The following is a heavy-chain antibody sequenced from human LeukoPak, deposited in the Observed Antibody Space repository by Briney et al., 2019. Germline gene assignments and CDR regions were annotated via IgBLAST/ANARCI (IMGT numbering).Heavy chain of an antibody. CDR3: ARGTYYYDSSVRGRVNGFDI. CDR2: INPNSGGT. CDR1: GYTFTGYY. Sequence: GASVKVSCKASGYTFTGYYMHWVRQAPGQGLEWMGWINPNSGGTNYAQKFQGRVTMTRDTSISTAYMELSRLRSDDTALYYCARGTYYYDSSVRGRVNGFDIWGQGTTVTVSS. J-gene: IGHJ3*02. D-gene: IGHD3-22*01. V-gene: IGHV1-2*02.